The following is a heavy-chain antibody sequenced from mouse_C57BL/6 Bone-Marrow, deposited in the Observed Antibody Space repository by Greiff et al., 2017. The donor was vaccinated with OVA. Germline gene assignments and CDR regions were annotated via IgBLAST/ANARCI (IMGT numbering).Heavy chain of an antibody. CDR1: GYSFTGYY. V-gene: IGHV1-31*01. CDR3: ARGTGFDY. CDR2: IYPYNGVS. D-gene: IGHD3-3*01. J-gene: IGHJ2*03. Sequence: EVKLVESGPELVKPGASVKISCKASGYSFTGYYMHWVKQSHGNILDWIGYIYPYNGVSSSNQKFTGKATLTVDKASSTAYMELRSQTSEDSAVYYWARGTGFDYGGRGNSLTLS.